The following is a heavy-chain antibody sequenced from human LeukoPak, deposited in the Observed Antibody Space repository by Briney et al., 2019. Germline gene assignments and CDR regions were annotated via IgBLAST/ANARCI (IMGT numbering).Heavy chain of an antibody. CDR2: INTDESST. CDR3: ARGYFESSAYYLY. V-gene: IGHV3-74*01. J-gene: IGHJ4*02. CDR1: GFTFSSYW. D-gene: IGHD3-22*01. Sequence: GGSPRLSCAASGFTFSSYWMHWVRQAPGKGLVWVSRINTDESSTAYADSVKGRFTISRDNAKNTLYLQMNSLRAEDTAVYYCARGYFESSAYYLYWGQGTLVTVSS.